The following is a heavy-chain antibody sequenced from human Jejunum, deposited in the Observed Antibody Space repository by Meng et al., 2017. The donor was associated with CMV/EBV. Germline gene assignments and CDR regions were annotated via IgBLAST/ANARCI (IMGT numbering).Heavy chain of an antibody. CDR1: FT. Sequence: FTMNWVRQAPGKGLEWVSSVSSSSRSKYYADSVKGSFTISRDNAKNSVYLQMNSLRDEDTAVYYCVRVFNYDFWNGYSDYYFDYWGQGTLVTVSS. CDR3: VRVFNYDFWNGYSDYYFDY. CDR2: VSSSSRSK. V-gene: IGHV3-21*01. D-gene: IGHD3-3*01. J-gene: IGHJ4*02.